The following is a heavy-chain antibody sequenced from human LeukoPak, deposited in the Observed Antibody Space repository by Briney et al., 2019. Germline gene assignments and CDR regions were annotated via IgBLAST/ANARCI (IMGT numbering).Heavy chain of an antibody. V-gene: IGHV4-34*01. CDR2: INHSGST. D-gene: IGHD3-10*01. CDR1: GGSFSGYY. Sequence: SETLSLTCAVDGGSFSGYYWSWIRQPPGKGLEWIGEINHSGSTNYNPSLKSRVTISVDTSKNQCSLKLSSVTAADTAVYYCARDITYYGMDVWGQGTTVTVSS. J-gene: IGHJ6*02. CDR3: ARDITYYGMDV.